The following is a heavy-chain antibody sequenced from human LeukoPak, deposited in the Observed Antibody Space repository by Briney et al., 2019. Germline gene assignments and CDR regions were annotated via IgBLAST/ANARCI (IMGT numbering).Heavy chain of an antibody. D-gene: IGHD1-1*01. CDR2: IGGGGEST. Sequence: PGGSLRLSCAASGFTFSSYAMSWVRKAPGKGLEWVSTIGGGGESTYYADSVKGRFTISRDNSKNTLYLQMSSLRAEDTAVYYCVRGGEFAWNDVGDYWGQGTLVTVSS. J-gene: IGHJ4*02. CDR1: GFTFSSYA. V-gene: IGHV3-23*01. CDR3: VRGGEFAWNDVGDY.